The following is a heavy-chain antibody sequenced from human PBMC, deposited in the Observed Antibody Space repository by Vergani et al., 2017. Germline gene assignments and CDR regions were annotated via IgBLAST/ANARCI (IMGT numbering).Heavy chain of an antibody. V-gene: IGHV3-9*02. CDR3: AKDLGTSSGGGWFDP. Sequence: EVQLDESGGGLVLPGRSLRLSCVASGFTSAGYAMHWVRQAPGKGLEWVSGISWNSNSIGYADSVKGRCTISRDNAKNSLYLQMNSLRAEDTALYYCAKDLGTSSGGGWFDPWGQGTLVTVSA. D-gene: IGHD6-6*01. J-gene: IGHJ5*02. CDR2: ISWNSNSI. CDR1: GFTSAGYA.